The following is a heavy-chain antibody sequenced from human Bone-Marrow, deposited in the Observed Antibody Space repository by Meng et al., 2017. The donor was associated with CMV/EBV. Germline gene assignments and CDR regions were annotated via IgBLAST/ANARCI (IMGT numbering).Heavy chain of an antibody. V-gene: IGHV3-11*06. CDR2: ISSSSSYI. CDR1: GFTFSDYY. CDR3: ARGEWSHFDY. J-gene: IGHJ4*02. Sequence: GESLKISCAASGFTFSDYYMSWIRLAPGKGLEWVSSISSSSSYIYYADSVKGRFTISRDNAKNSLYLQMNSLRAEDTAVYYCARGEWSHFDYWGQGTLVTVSS. D-gene: IGHD3-3*01.